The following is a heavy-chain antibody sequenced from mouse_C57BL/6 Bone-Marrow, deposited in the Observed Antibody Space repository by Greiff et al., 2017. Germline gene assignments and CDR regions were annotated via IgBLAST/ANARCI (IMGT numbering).Heavy chain of an antibody. CDR2: INPYNGGT. J-gene: IGHJ1*03. CDR3: ARWLLLWYFDV. CDR1: GYTFTDYY. V-gene: IGHV1-19*01. Sequence: LQESGPVLVKPGASVKMSCKASGYTFTDYYMNWVKQSHGKSLEWIGVINPYNGGTSYNQKFKGKATLTVDKSSSTAYMELNSLTSEDSAVYYCARWLLLWYFDVWGTGTTVTVSS. D-gene: IGHD2-3*01.